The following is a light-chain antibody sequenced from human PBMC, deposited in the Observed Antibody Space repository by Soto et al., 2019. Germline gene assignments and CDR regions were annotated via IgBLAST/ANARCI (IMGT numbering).Light chain of an antibody. CDR1: QSISSY. J-gene: IGKJ1*01. Sequence: DIQMTQSPSSLSASVGDRVTITCRASQSISSYLNWYQQKPGKAPKLLIYAASSLQSGVPSRFSGSGSGTDFTLTISSLQPEDFXXXXXXXSXXTPWTFGQGTKVEIK. CDR2: AAS. V-gene: IGKV1-39*01. CDR3: XXSXXTPWT.